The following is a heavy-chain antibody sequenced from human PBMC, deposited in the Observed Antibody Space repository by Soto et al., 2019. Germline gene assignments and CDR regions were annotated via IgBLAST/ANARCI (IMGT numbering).Heavy chain of an antibody. CDR1: GFTFSSYS. Sequence: GGSLRLSCAASGFTFSSYSMNWVRQAPGKGLEWVSSISSSSSYIYYADSVKGRFTISRDNAKNSLYLQMNSLRAEDTAVYYCARDPSGSGSYYGPYYFDYWGQGTLVTVSS. CDR2: ISSSSSYI. D-gene: IGHD3-10*01. CDR3: ARDPSGSGSYYGPYYFDY. J-gene: IGHJ4*02. V-gene: IGHV3-21*01.